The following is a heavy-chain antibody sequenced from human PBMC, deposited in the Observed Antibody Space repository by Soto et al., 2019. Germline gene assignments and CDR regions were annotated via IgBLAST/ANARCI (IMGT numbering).Heavy chain of an antibody. Sequence: SETLSLTCAVYGGSFSAYYWSWIRQPPGKGLEWIGEIKHSGSTNYNPSLKSRVTISADTSKDQFSLKLNSVTAADTAVYYCAKGKHPDYWGQGTLVTVSS. CDR3: AKGKHPDY. V-gene: IGHV4-34*01. CDR1: GGSFSAYY. CDR2: IKHSGST. J-gene: IGHJ4*02.